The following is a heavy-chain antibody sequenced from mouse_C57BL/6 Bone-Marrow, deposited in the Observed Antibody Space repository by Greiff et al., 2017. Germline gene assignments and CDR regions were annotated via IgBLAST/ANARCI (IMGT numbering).Heavy chain of an antibody. Sequence: QVQLKQPGAELVKPGASVKLSCKASGYTFTSYWMHWVKQRPGQGLEWIGMIHPNSGSTNYNEKFKSKATLTVDKSSSTAYMQLSSLTSEDSAVYYCASAGYYYAKDYWGQGTSVTVSS. J-gene: IGHJ4*01. CDR2: IHPNSGST. CDR1: GYTFTSYW. V-gene: IGHV1-64*01. CDR3: ASAGYYYAKDY.